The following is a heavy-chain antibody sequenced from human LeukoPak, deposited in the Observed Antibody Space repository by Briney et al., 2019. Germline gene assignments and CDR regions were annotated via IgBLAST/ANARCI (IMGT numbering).Heavy chain of an antibody. J-gene: IGHJ5*02. CDR3: ARGFSWFDP. CDR2: INHSGST. V-gene: IGHV4-34*01. CDR1: GGSFSGYY. Sequence: SETLSLTCAVYGGSFSGYYWSWIRQPPGKGLEWIGEINHSGSTNYNPSLKSRVTISVDTSMNQFSLKLSSVTAADTAVYYCARGFSWFDPWGQGTLVTVSS.